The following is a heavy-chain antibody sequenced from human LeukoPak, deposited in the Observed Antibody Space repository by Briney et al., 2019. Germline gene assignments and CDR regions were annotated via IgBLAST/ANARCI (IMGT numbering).Heavy chain of an antibody. Sequence: PGGSLRLSCAASGFTFSSYAMSWVRQAPGKGLEWVSAISGSGGSTYYADSVKGRFTISRDNSKNTLYLQMNSLRAEDTAVYYCAQGVRGVIGLGAFDIWGQGTMVTASS. CDR1: GFTFSSYA. D-gene: IGHD3-10*01. CDR2: ISGSGGST. CDR3: AQGVRGVIGLGAFDI. J-gene: IGHJ3*02. V-gene: IGHV3-23*01.